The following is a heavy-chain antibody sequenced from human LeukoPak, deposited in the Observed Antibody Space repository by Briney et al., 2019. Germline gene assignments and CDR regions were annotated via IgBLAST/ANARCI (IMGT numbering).Heavy chain of an antibody. J-gene: IGHJ5*02. Sequence: GGSLRLSCAASGFTFRNYVIHWVRQAPGKGLEWVSAISGSGGSTYYADSVKGWFTISRDNSKNTLYLQMNSLRAEDTAVYYCAKDHPPYYRWGQGTLVTVSS. D-gene: IGHD1-26*01. V-gene: IGHV3-23*01. CDR2: ISGSGGST. CDR1: GFTFRNYV. CDR3: AKDHPPYYR.